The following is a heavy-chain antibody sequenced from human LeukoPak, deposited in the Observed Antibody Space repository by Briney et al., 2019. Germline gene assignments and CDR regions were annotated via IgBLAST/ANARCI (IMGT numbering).Heavy chain of an antibody. D-gene: IGHD3-22*01. V-gene: IGHV1-69*05. CDR1: GGTFSSYA. CDR2: IIPIFGTA. CDR3: ARTYYYDSSALGGLDY. Sequence: ASVKVSCKASGGTFSSYAISWVRQAPGQGLEWMGRIIPIFGTANYAQKFQGRVTTTTDESTSTAYMELSRLRSEDTAVYYCARTYYYDSSALGGLDYWGQGTLVTVSS. J-gene: IGHJ4*02.